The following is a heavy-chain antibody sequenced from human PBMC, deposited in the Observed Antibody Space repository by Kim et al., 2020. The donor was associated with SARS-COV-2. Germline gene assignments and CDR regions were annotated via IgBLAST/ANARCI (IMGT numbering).Heavy chain of an antibody. V-gene: IGHV3-49*03. CDR2: IRSKDYGGTT. J-gene: IGHJ4*02. D-gene: IGHD3-10*01. Sequence: GGSLRLSCTTSGFTFGDYAMSWFRQAPGKGLEWVGFIRSKDYGGTTEYAASVKGRFTISRDDSKSIAYLQMTSLKTEVTAIYYCARMVRGVKIDYWGQGTLVTVSS. CDR3: ARMVRGVKIDY. CDR1: GFTFGDYA.